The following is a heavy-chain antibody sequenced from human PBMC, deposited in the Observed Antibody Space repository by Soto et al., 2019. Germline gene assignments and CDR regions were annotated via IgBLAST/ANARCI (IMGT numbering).Heavy chain of an antibody. Sequence: GGSLRLSCAASGFTFSGYDRSWIRQAPGKGLEWVSAISGSGGSTYYADSVKGRFTISRDNSKNTLYLQMNSLRAEDTAVYYCAKDGLSNYWGQGTLVTVSS. CDR3: AKDGLSNY. CDR1: GFTFSGYD. V-gene: IGHV3-23*01. CDR2: ISGSGGST. J-gene: IGHJ4*02.